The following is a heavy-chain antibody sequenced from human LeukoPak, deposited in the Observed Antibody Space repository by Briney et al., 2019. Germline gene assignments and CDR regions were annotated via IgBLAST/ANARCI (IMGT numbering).Heavy chain of an antibody. J-gene: IGHJ4*02. D-gene: IGHD1-26*01. CDR3: ARGSGGSPRGYFDY. CDR2: INHSGST. CDR1: GGSFSGYY. V-gene: IGHV4-34*01. Sequence: SETLSLTCAVYGGSFSGYYWSWIRQPPGKGLEWIGEINHSGSTNYNPSLKSRVTISVDTSKNQFSLKLSSVTAADTAVYYCARGSGGSPRGYFDYWGQGTLVTVSS.